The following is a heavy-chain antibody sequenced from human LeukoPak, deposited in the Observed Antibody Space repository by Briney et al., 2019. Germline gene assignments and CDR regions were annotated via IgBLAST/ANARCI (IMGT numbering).Heavy chain of an antibody. CDR1: GGSFSGYY. CDR3: ARACYDSSGYHLDY. Sequence: SETLSLTCAVYGGSFSGYYWSWIRQPPEKGLEWIGEINHSGSTNYNPSLKSRVTISVDTSKNQFSLKLSSVTAADTAVYYCARACYDSSGYHLDYWGQGTLVTVSS. J-gene: IGHJ4*02. CDR2: INHSGST. V-gene: IGHV4-34*01. D-gene: IGHD3-22*01.